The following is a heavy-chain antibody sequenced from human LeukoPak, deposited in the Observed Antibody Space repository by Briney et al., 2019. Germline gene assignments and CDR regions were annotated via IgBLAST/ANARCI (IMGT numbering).Heavy chain of an antibody. CDR3: AKASYGDYTPLDY. J-gene: IGHJ4*02. Sequence: GGSLRLSCAASGFTFSSYGMSWVRQAPGKGLEWVSSISGSGASTYYADSVRGRFTISRDNSKNTLYLQMNSLRAEDTAVYYCAKASYGDYTPLDYWGQGTLVTVSS. V-gene: IGHV3-23*01. D-gene: IGHD4-17*01. CDR2: ISGSGAST. CDR1: GFTFSSYG.